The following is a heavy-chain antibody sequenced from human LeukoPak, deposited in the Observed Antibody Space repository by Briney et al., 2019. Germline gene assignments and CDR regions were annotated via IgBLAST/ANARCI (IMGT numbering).Heavy chain of an antibody. J-gene: IGHJ5*02. CDR3: AKGAASGLVDWFDP. V-gene: IGHV3-23*01. D-gene: IGHD6-13*01. CDR1: GFIFSNYA. CDR2: ITGRGDET. Sequence: GGSLRLSCAASGFIFSNYALMWVRQAPGKGLEWVSSITGRGDETFYADSVKGRFSLSRDNSKNMLYLQMYSLGAEDTAIYYCAKGAASGLVDWFDPWGQGTLVTVSS.